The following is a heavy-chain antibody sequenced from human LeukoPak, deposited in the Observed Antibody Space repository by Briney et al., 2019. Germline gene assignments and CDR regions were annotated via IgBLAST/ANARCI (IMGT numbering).Heavy chain of an antibody. J-gene: IGHJ4*02. CDR2: ISSSSSYI. V-gene: IGHV3-21*01. Sequence: GGSLRLSCAASGFTSSSYSMNWVRQAPGKGLEWVSSISSSSSYIYYADSVKGRFTISRDNAKNSLYLQMNSLRAEDTAVYYCARSGITMVRGAFDYWGQGTLVTVSS. CDR3: ARSGITMVRGAFDY. D-gene: IGHD3-10*01. CDR1: GFTSSSYS.